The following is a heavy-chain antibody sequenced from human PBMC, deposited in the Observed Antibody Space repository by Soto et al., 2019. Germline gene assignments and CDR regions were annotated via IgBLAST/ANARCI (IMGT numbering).Heavy chain of an antibody. CDR1: GFSFSSAW. J-gene: IGHJ4*02. V-gene: IGHV3-15*01. D-gene: IGHD4-4*01. CDR2: IKSKSDGGTT. CDR3: TTDRFYSPVDH. Sequence: LRLSCAASGFSFSSAWMSWVRQTPEKGLEWVGRIKSKSDGGTTDYAAPVKGRFTISRDDSENTLYLQMNSLKTEDTAVYYCTTDRFYSPVDHWGQETLVTVSS.